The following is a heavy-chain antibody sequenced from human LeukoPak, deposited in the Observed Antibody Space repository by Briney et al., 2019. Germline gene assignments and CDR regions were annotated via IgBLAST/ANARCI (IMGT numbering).Heavy chain of an antibody. CDR1: GYTFTSYA. CDR3: ARDYFRGSYDY. V-gene: IGHV1-3*04. Sequence: GASVKVSCKASGYTFTSYAMHWVRQAPGQRLEWMGWINTGNGNTKYLQKFQGRVTITRDTSASTAYMELGSLRSEDTAVYYCARDYFRGSYDYWGQGTLVTVSS. CDR2: INTGNGNT. J-gene: IGHJ4*02. D-gene: IGHD1-26*01.